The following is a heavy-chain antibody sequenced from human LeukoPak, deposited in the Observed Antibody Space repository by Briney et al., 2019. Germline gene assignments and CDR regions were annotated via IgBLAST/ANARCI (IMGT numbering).Heavy chain of an antibody. Sequence: SETLSLTCAVSGGSISGSSYFWGWIRQPPGKGLEWIGSIYYSGNTYYNPSLKGRVTISVDTSKNQFSLKLSSVTAADTAVYYCARLKEGIDYWGQGTLVTVSS. CDR3: ARLKEGIDY. CDR1: GGSISGSSYF. V-gene: IGHV4-39*01. D-gene: IGHD3-10*01. J-gene: IGHJ4*02. CDR2: IYYSGNT.